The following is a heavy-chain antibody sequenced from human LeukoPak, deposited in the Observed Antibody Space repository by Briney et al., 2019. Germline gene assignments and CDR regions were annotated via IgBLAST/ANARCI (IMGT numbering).Heavy chain of an antibody. CDR3: AAERITIFGVGTYFDY. V-gene: IGHV4-59*01. J-gene: IGHJ4*02. D-gene: IGHD3-3*01. CDR1: GGSISSYY. CDR2: IYYSGST. Sequence: SETLSLTCPVSGGSISSYYWSWIRQPPGRGLAGIGYIYYSGSTNYNPSLKSRVTISVDTSKNQFSLKLSSVTAADTAVYYCAAERITIFGVGTYFDYWGQGTLVTVSS.